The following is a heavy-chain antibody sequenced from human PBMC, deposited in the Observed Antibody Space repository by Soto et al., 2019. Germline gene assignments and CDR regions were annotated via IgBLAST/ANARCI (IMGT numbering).Heavy chain of an antibody. V-gene: IGHV1-18*01. CDR3: ARVGDSSSSKGHWFDP. Sequence: ASVKVSCKASGYTFNSYGINWVRQAPGQGLEWVGWVSAYNGNTNYAQKLQGRVTMTTDTSTSTAYMELSSLRSEDTAVYYCARVGDSSSSKGHWFDPWGQGTLVTVSS. CDR1: GYTFNSYG. CDR2: VSAYNGNT. J-gene: IGHJ5*02. D-gene: IGHD6-6*01.